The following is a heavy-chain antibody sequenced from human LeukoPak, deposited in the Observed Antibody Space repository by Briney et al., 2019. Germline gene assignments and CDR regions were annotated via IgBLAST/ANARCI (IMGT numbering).Heavy chain of an antibody. Sequence: GRSLRLSCAVSGFTFNTCGTHWVRQAPGKRLEWVAFIRYDGINKYYADSVKGRFTISRDNSKNTLYLQMNSLRAEDTAVYYCAKDGGFGELLWNYYHYYYMDVWGKGTTVTISS. V-gene: IGHV3-30*02. CDR2: IRYDGINK. CDR1: GFTFNTCG. J-gene: IGHJ6*03. CDR3: AKDGGFGELLWNYYHYYYMDV. D-gene: IGHD3-10*01.